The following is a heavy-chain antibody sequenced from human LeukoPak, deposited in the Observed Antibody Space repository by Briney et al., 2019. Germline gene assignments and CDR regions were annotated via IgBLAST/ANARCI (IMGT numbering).Heavy chain of an antibody. CDR3: ARAEGLVGNYYGSGSYQDY. CDR2: ISSSSSYI. J-gene: IGHJ4*02. D-gene: IGHD3-10*01. CDR1: GFTFSSYS. Sequence: GGSLRLSCAASGFTFSSYSMNWVRQAPGKGLEWVSSISSSSSYIYYADSVKGRFTISRDNSKNTLYLQMNSLRAEDTAVYYCARAEGLVGNYYGSGSYQDYWGQGTLVTVSS. V-gene: IGHV3-21*01.